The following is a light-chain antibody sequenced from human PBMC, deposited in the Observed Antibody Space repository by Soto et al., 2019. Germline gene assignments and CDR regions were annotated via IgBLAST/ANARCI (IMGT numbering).Light chain of an antibody. CDR1: QSVSSN. Sequence: EIVMTQSPATLSVSPGERATLSCRASQSVSSNLAWYQQKPGQAPRLLIYGASTRATGIPARFSGSGSGTDFTLTINSLEPEDFAVYYCQQRSNWPPITLGQGTRLEIK. CDR3: QQRSNWPPIT. CDR2: GAS. V-gene: IGKV3D-15*01. J-gene: IGKJ5*01.